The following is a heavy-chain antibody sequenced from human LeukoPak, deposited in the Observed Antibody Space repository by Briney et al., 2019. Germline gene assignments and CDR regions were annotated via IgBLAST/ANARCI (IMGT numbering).Heavy chain of an antibody. Sequence: ASVKVSRKASGGTFSSYAISWVRQAPGQGLEWMGGIIPIFGTANYAQKFQGRVTITADGSTSTAYMELSSLRSEDTAVYYCARREVKAAPDDYYYYGMDVWGKGTTVTVSS. CDR3: ARREVKAAPDDYYYYGMDV. D-gene: IGHD6-13*01. CDR1: GGTFSSYA. V-gene: IGHV1-69*01. CDR2: IIPIFGTA. J-gene: IGHJ6*04.